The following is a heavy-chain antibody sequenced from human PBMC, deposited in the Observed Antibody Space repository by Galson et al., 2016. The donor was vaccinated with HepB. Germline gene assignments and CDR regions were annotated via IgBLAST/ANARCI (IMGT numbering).Heavy chain of an antibody. V-gene: IGHV3-11*04. CDR1: GFTFGDFY. CDR2: ISAHSNSI. J-gene: IGHJ4*02. D-gene: IGHD4-11*01. CDR3: ARGYSGASTY. Sequence: RLSCAASGFTFGDFYMSWIRQAPGKGLEFVAYISAHSNSIYYADSVRGRFTVSRDNAQNSLYLRMNSLRVDDTAVYFCARGYSGASTYWGQGTLVAVSS.